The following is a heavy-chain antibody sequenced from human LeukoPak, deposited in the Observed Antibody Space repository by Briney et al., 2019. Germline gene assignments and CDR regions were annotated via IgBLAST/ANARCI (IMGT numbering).Heavy chain of an antibody. J-gene: IGHJ5*02. CDR1: GFTFSSYA. CDR3: AKAFGYCSSTSCYFGRFDP. Sequence: GGSLRLSCAASGFTFSSYAMSWVRQAPGKRLEWVSAISGSGGSTYYADSVKGRFTISRDNSKNTLYLQMNSLRAEDTAVYYCAKAFGYCSSTSCYFGRFDPWGQGTLVTVSS. CDR2: ISGSGGST. V-gene: IGHV3-23*01. D-gene: IGHD2-2*03.